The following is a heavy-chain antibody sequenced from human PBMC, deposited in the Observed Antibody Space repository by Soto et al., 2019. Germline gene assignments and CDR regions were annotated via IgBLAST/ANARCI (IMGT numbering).Heavy chain of an antibody. Sequence: PGGSLRLSCAASGFTFSSYGMHWVRQAPGKGLEWVAVISYDGSNKYYADSVKGRFTISRDNAKNSLYLHMNSLRAEDTAVYYCARAAVLGISGIDEWGQGALVTVSS. CDR2: ISYDGSNK. CDR3: ARAAVLGISGIDE. CDR1: GFTFSSYG. V-gene: IGHV3-30*03. J-gene: IGHJ4*02. D-gene: IGHD6-13*01.